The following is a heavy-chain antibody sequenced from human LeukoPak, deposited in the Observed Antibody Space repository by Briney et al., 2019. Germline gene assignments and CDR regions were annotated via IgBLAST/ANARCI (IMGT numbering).Heavy chain of an antibody. CDR2: ISGSGGTT. CDR3: AKEITFGGVIDY. D-gene: IGHD3-16*02. CDR1: GFTFTTYA. J-gene: IGHJ4*02. Sequence: GGSLRLSCAASGFTFTTYAMSWVRQAPGKGLEWVSAISGSGGTTYYADSVKGRFTISRDNSKNTLYVQMNSLRAEDTAVYYCAKEITFGGVIDYWGQGTLVTVSS. V-gene: IGHV3-23*01.